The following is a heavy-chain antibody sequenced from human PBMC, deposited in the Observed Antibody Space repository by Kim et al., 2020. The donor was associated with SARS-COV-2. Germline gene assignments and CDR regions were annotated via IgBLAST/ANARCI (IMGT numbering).Heavy chain of an antibody. Sequence: GGSLRLSCAASGFSFSTTTMLWVRQAPGKGLEWISYISHRSNTIHYADSVKGRFTVSRDNANNSLFLQMNSLRVEDTAMYYCAQDPRSGAQWFDSWGQGTLVTVSS. CDR3: AQDPRSGAQWFDS. J-gene: IGHJ5*01. V-gene: IGHV3-48*01. D-gene: IGHD3-10*01. CDR2: ISHRSNTI. CDR1: GFSFSTTT.